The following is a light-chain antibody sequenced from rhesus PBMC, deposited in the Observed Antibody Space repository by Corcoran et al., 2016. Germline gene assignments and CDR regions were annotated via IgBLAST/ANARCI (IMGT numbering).Light chain of an antibody. Sequence: DIQMTQSPSSLFASVGDTVTITCRASQGISNHLAWYQQKTGKAPKPLILYASNLESGVPSRFSGRGSGTDFTLTISSLQPQDFATYSCQQHNSYPWPFGQGTKVEIK. V-gene: IGKV1S14*01. CDR3: QQHNSYPWP. CDR1: QGISNH. CDR2: YAS. J-gene: IGKJ1*01.